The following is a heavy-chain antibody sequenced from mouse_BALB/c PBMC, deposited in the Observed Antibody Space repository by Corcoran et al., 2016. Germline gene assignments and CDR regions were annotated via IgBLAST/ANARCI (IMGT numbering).Heavy chain of an antibody. D-gene: IGHD2-3*01. V-gene: IGHV14-3*02. CDR1: GFNIKDTY. CDR2: IDPANGNT. CDR3: AIYDGYFAY. J-gene: IGHJ3*01. Sequence: EVQLQQSGAELVKPGASVKLSCTASGFNIKDTYMHWVKQRPEQGLEWSGRIDPANGNTKYDPKFQGKATITADTSSNAAYLQLSSLTSEDTAVYYCAIYDGYFAYWGQGTLVTVSA.